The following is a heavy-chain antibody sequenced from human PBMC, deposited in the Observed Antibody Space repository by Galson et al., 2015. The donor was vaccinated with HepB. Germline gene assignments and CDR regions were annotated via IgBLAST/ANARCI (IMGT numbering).Heavy chain of an antibody. CDR1: GFTFSDYY. J-gene: IGHJ4*02. CDR2: ISSSSSYT. V-gene: IGHV3-11*06. D-gene: IGHD6-13*01. Sequence: SLRLSCAASGFTFSDYYMSWIRQAPGKGLEWVSYISSSSSYTNYADSVKGRFTISRDNAKNSLYLQMNSLRAEDTAVYYCARERRIAAAGIGYWGQGTLVTVSS. CDR3: ARERRIAAAGIGY.